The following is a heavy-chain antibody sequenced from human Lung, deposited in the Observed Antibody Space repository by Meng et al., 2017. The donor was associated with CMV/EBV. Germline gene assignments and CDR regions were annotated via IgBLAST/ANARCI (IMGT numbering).Heavy chain of an antibody. CDR3: ARSWDGMDV. V-gene: IGHV3-21*06. CDR2: ISTTSSYI. Sequence: GESLKISCAASGFTFSAYAMNWVRQAPGKGLEWVSSISTTSSYIYYADPVKGRLTISRDNAKNSLYLQMNSLRAEDTAVYYCARSWDGMDVWGQGTTVTVSS. CDR1: GFTFSAYA. J-gene: IGHJ6*02.